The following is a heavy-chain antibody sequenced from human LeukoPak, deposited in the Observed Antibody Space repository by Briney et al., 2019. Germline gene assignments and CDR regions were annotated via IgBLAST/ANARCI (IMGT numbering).Heavy chain of an antibody. CDR1: GFTFSEYS. V-gene: IGHV3-48*01. CDR2: ISSDGGTR. CDR3: VLSFISVMPVMKRGGFDI. D-gene: IGHD3-22*01. Sequence: GGSLRLSCAASSGFTFSEYSMNWVRRAPGKGLEWISYISSDGGTRFYADSVKGRFTSSRDNAKKSHYLQMNSLRAEDTAVYYCVLSFISVMPVMKRGGFDIWGQGTMVTVSS. J-gene: IGHJ3*02.